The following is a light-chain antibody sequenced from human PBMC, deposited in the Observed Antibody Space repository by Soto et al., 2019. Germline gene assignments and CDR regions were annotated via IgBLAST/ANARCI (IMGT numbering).Light chain of an antibody. J-gene: IGLJ1*01. CDR3: CSYAGSYTNV. V-gene: IGLV2-11*01. CDR1: SSDVGGYNY. Sequence: QSALTQPRSVSGSPGQSVTISCTGTSSDVGGYNYVSWYQQHPGKAPKVMIYDVSKRPSGVADRFSGSKSGNTASLTISGLQAEDEADYYCCSYAGSYTNVFGTGTKVTVL. CDR2: DVS.